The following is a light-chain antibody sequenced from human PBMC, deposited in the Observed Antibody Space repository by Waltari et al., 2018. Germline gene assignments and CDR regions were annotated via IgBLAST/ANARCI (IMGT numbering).Light chain of an antibody. CDR3: HHYYIPPLT. Sequence: DIQMTQSPSSVSASVGDTVTLTWRTSQSISNWVAWYQQKPGKAPNLLIYGASSLQSGVPPRFSGSGSGTDFTLTISGLQPEDVAVYYCHHYYIPPLTFGQGTRLEIK. V-gene: IGKV1-12*01. J-gene: IGKJ5*01. CDR2: GAS. CDR1: QSISNW.